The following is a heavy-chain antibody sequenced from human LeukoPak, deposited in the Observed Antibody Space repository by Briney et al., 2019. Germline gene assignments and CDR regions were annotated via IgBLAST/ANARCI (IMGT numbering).Heavy chain of an antibody. CDR3: ARDLTYCGGDCYSGLFDY. D-gene: IGHD2-21*02. V-gene: IGHV3-33*01. J-gene: IGHJ4*02. CDR1: GFTFSSYG. CDR2: IWYDGSNK. Sequence: PGRSLRLSCAASGFTFSSYGMHWVRQAPGKGLEWVAVIWYDGSNKYYADSVKGRFTISRDNSKNTLYLQMNSVRAEDTAVYYCARDLTYCGGDCYSGLFDYWGQGTLVTVSS.